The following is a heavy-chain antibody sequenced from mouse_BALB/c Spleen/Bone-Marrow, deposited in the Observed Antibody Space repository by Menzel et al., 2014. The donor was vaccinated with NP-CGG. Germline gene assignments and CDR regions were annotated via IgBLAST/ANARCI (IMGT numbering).Heavy chain of an antibody. V-gene: IGHV1-37*01. CDR3: GRGNYDYDSWFGY. J-gene: IGHJ3*01. CDR1: GYSFTGYF. CDR2: INPYNGDP. D-gene: IGHD2-4*01. Sequence: VQLQQSGPELVKPGASVKISCKASGYSFTGYFMNWMKQSHGKSLEWIGRINPYNGDPFYNQKFKGKATLTVDKSSSTAHMELLSLTSGDSAVYYCGRGNYDYDSWFGYWGQGTLVTVSA.